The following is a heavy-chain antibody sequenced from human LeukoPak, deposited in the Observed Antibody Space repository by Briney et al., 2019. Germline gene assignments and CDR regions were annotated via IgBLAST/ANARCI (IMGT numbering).Heavy chain of an antibody. CDR1: GGSISSSSYY. D-gene: IGHD3-22*01. J-gene: IGHJ4*02. Sequence: SETLSLTCTVSGGSISSSSYYWDWIRQPPGKGLEWIGTIYYSGSASYNPSLRSRVTISVDTSKNQFSLKLSSVTAADTAVYYCARRVLTDSSGFACFDYWGQGTLVTVSS. CDR3: ARRVLTDSSGFACFDY. V-gene: IGHV4-39*01. CDR2: IYYSGSA.